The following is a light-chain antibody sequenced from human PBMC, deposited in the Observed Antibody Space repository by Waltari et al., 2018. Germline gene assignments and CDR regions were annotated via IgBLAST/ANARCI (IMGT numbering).Light chain of an antibody. J-gene: IGLJ2*01. CDR2: TNY. V-gene: IGLV1-44*01. Sequence: QSVLTQPPSASGTPGQRVTIPCPGSSPNIGSTTLHWYQHLPGTAPKLLIYTNYQRPSGVPDRFSASKSGTSAALTISGLQSVDEADYYCAAWDNNGHVVFGGGTKVTIL. CDR1: SPNIGSTT. CDR3: AAWDNNGHVV.